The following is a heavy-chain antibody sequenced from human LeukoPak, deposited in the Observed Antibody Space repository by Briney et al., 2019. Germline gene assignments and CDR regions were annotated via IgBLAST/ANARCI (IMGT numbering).Heavy chain of an antibody. Sequence: SETLSLTCTVSGGSINSGGYYWSWIRQHPGKGLEWIGYMFYSGSAYYNPSLKSRVTMSVDTSKNQFSLKLSSVTAADTAMYYCARDNPYDYGDLRGAFDIWGQGTMVTVSS. CDR2: MFYSGSA. CDR3: ARDNPYDYGDLRGAFDI. CDR1: GGSINSGGYY. V-gene: IGHV4-31*03. D-gene: IGHD4-17*01. J-gene: IGHJ3*02.